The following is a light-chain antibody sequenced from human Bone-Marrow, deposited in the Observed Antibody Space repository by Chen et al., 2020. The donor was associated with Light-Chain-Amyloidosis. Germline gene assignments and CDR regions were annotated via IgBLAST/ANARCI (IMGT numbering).Light chain of an antibody. CDR3: QSYQGSSQGV. CDR2: EDD. Sequence: NFLLTHPPSVSESPRKTVIISCTRSSGSSATNSVQWCQQRPGSSPTPVIDEDDQKPSGVPDRFSGSINRSSNSASLIISGLTTEEEDDYYCQSYQGSSQGVFGGGTKLTVL. CDR1: SGSSATNS. V-gene: IGLV6-57*01. J-gene: IGLJ3*02.